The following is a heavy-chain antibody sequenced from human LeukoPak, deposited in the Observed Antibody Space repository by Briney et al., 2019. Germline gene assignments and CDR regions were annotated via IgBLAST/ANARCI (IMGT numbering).Heavy chain of an antibody. J-gene: IGHJ2*01. V-gene: IGHV4-31*03. CDR1: GGSISSGGYY. Sequence: SETLSLTCTVSGGSISSGGYYWSWIRQHPGKGLEWIGYIYYSGSTYYNPSLKSRVTISIDTSKNQFSLKLSSVTAADTAVYYCARLSDMAGDDYGDPDWYFDLWGRGTLVTVSS. D-gene: IGHD4-17*01. CDR2: IYYSGST. CDR3: ARLSDMAGDDYGDPDWYFDL.